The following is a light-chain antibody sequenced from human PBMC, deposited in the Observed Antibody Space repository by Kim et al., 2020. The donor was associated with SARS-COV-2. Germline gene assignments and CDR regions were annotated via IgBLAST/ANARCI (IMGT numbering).Light chain of an antibody. CDR3: QAWDSSTMV. CDR2: QDN. V-gene: IGLV3-1*01. CDR1: KLGDKY. Sequence: SVSPGQTASITCSGDKLGDKYVCWYQQKPGQSPVLVIYQDNNRPSGIPERFSGSNSGNTATLTISGSQAMDEADYYCQAWDSSTMVFGGGTQLTVL. J-gene: IGLJ2*01.